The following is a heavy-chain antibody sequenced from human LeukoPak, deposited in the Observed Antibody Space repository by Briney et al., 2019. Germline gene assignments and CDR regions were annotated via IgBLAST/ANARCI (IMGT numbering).Heavy chain of an antibody. J-gene: IGHJ4*02. CDR3: ARQAPPYDSSGYFDY. CDR2: INPNSGGT. Sequence: ASVKVSCKASGCTFTGNYMHWVRQAPGQGLEWMGWINPNSGGTNYAQKFQGRVTMTRDTSISTAYMELSRLRSDDTAVYYYARQAPPYDSSGYFDYWGQGTLVTVSS. CDR1: GCTFTGNY. V-gene: IGHV1-2*02. D-gene: IGHD3-22*01.